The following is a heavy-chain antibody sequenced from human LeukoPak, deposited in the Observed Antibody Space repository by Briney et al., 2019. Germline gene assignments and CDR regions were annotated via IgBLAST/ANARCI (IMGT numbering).Heavy chain of an antibody. CDR1: GYTFTSYD. D-gene: IGHD1/OR15-1a*01. CDR3: ATRLAGSTRYYFDY. CDR2: MNPNSGNT. J-gene: IGHJ4*02. Sequence: ASVKVSCKASGYTFTSYDINWVRQATGQGLEWMGWMNPNSGNTGYAQKFRGRVTMTRNTSISTAYMELSSLRSEDTAVYYCATRLAGSTRYYFDYWGQGTLVTVSS. V-gene: IGHV1-8*01.